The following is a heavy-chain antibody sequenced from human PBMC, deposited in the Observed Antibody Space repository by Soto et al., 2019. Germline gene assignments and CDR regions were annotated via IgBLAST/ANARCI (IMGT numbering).Heavy chain of an antibody. Sequence: EVQLAESGGGLVQPGGSLRLSCADSEFSFSSYWMHWVRQAPGKGLEWVSLINNEGSSTNYVDSVRGRFTISRDNAKNTLYLQMDSLRAEDTAVYYCAGRNGVSEGAFDIWGQGTRVTVSS. CDR1: EFSFSSYW. CDR3: AGRNGVSEGAFDI. J-gene: IGHJ3*02. V-gene: IGHV3-74*01. CDR2: INNEGSST. D-gene: IGHD1-1*01.